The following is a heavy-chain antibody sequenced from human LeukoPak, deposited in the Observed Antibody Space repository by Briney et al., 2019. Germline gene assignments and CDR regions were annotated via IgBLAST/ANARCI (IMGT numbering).Heavy chain of an antibody. Sequence: PGGSLRLSCAASGFTFSDYYMSWIRQAPGKGLGWVSYISSSGSTIYYADSVKGRFTISRDNAKNSLYLQMNSLRAEDTAVYYCARGPYCSSTSCYSQVVWGQGTLVTVSS. CDR1: GFTFSDYY. D-gene: IGHD2-2*02. CDR3: ARGPYCSSTSCYSQVV. CDR2: ISSSGSTI. J-gene: IGHJ4*02. V-gene: IGHV3-11*04.